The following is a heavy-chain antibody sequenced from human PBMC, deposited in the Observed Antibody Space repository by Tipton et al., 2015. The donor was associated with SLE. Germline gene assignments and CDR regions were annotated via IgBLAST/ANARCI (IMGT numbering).Heavy chain of an antibody. CDR3: ARHYNLFSAFDS. D-gene: IGHD3-3*01. CDR2: IYTSGST. V-gene: IGHV4-61*09. CDR1: GGSISSGSYY. Sequence: TLSLTCTVSGGSISSGSYYWSWIRQPAGKGLEWIGYIYTSGSTNYNPSLKSRVTISVDTSKNQFSLKLSSVTAADTAVYTCARHYNLFSAFDSWGQGTLVTVSS. J-gene: IGHJ4*02.